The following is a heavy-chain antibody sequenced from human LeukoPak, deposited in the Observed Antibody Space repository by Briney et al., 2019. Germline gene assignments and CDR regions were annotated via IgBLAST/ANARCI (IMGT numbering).Heavy chain of an antibody. V-gene: IGHV4-34*01. Sequence: SETLSLTCAVYGGSFSGYYWSWIRQPPGKGLEWIGEINHSESTNYNPSLKSRVTISVDTSKNRFSLKLSSVTAADTAVYYCSRGRAVTTVHYYYGMDVWGQGTTVTVSS. J-gene: IGHJ6*02. D-gene: IGHD4-17*01. CDR2: INHSEST. CDR1: GGSFSGYY. CDR3: SRGRAVTTVHYYYGMDV.